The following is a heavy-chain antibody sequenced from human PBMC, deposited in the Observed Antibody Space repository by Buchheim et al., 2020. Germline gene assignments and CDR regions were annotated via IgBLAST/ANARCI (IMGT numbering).Heavy chain of an antibody. D-gene: IGHD6-19*01. CDR1: GFTFDTHS. Sequence: EVHLVESGGGLVKPGGSLRLSCVASGFTFDTHSMNWVRQAPGKGLEWISSITSDSSRIFYADSVRGRFTISRDNAEKSLFLEMDSLRAEDTAVYYCVGALLALAGQTYWGQGTL. V-gene: IGHV3-21*01. CDR2: ITSDSSRI. CDR3: VGALLALAGQTY. J-gene: IGHJ4*02.